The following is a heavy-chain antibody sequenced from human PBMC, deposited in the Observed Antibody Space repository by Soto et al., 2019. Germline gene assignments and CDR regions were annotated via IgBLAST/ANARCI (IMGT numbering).Heavy chain of an antibody. CDR3: ARAPYGDYFLWYFDL. V-gene: IGHV4-30-4*01. D-gene: IGHD4-17*01. CDR2: IYYSGST. J-gene: IGHJ2*01. CDR1: GGSISSGDYY. Sequence: QVQLQESGPGLVKPSQTLSLTCTVSGGSISSGDYYWSWIRQPPGKGLEGIGYIYYSGSTYYNPSLKSRVTISVDTSKNQFSLKLSSVTAADTAVYYCARAPYGDYFLWYFDLWGRGTLVTVSS.